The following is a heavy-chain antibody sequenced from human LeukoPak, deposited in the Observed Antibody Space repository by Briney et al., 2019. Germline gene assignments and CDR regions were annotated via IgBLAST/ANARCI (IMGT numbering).Heavy chain of an antibody. D-gene: IGHD1-1*01. CDR2: IYYSGST. J-gene: IGHJ6*03. V-gene: IGHV4-39*07. Sequence: SEPLSLTCTVSGGSISSSDYYWGWIRQPPGKGLEWIGNIYYSGSTDYNPSLKSRVTISVDTSKNQFSLKLSSVTAADTAVYYCARVSWFPGTSYYYMDVWGKGTTVTVSS. CDR3: ARVSWFPGTSYYYMDV. CDR1: GGSISSSDYY.